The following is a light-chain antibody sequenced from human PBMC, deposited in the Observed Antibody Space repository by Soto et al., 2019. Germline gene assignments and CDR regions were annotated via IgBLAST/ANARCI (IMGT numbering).Light chain of an antibody. CDR3: QQYDSSPYT. CDR2: GAS. V-gene: IGKV3-20*01. Sequence: EIVLTQSPGTLSLSPGERATLSCRASQSVNSIYLAWYQQKPSQAPRLLIYGASSRETGIPDTFSGSGSGTDFTLTISRLEPEDFAVYYCQQYDSSPYTFGQGTKVDIK. J-gene: IGKJ2*01. CDR1: QSVNSIY.